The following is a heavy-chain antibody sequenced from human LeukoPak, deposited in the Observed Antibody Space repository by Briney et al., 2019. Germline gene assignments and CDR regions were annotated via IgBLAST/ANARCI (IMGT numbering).Heavy chain of an antibody. J-gene: IGHJ5*02. Sequence: PSETLSLTCTVSGGSISSSDHYWGWIRQPPGKGLVWIGTISYSGTTYYNPSLKGRVTMSLDTSQNQFSLRLNSVTAAGTAVYYCARVTSVAAAGGTWGQGTLVTVSS. CDR2: ISYSGTT. CDR1: GGSISSSDHY. D-gene: IGHD4-23*01. CDR3: ARVTSVAAAGGT. V-gene: IGHV4-39*07.